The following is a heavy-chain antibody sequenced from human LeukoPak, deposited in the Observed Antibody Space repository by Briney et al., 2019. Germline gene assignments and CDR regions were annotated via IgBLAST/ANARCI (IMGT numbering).Heavy chain of an antibody. D-gene: IGHD3-3*01. CDR1: GGSISSSSYY. J-gene: IGHJ4*02. Sequence: SETLSLTCTVSGGSISSSSYYWGWLRQPPGKGLEWIGSIYYSGSTYYNPSLKSRVTISVDTSKNQFSLKLSSVTAADTAVYYCARSHAYYDFWSGLSGGNYFDYWGQGTLVTVSS. CDR2: IYYSGST. CDR3: ARSHAYYDFWSGLSGGNYFDY. V-gene: IGHV4-39*01.